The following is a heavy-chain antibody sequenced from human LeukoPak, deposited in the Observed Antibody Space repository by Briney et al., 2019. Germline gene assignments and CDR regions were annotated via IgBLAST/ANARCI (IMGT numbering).Heavy chain of an antibody. Sequence: GGSLRLSCTASGFTFSSYAMNWVRQAPGKGLEWVSGIGAGGTFTYYADSVKGRFTISRDNSRNTLYLQMNSLRADDTAVYYCARDLGSGSPPFGTYGMDVWGQGTTVTVSS. CDR3: ARDLGSGSPPFGTYGMDV. CDR2: IGAGGTFT. V-gene: IGHV3-23*01. CDR1: GFTFSSYA. D-gene: IGHD3-10*01. J-gene: IGHJ6*02.